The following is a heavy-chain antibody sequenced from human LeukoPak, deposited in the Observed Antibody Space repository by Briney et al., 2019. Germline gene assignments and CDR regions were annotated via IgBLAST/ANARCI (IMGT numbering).Heavy chain of an antibody. D-gene: IGHD1-14*01. Sequence: SETPSLTCTVSGDSINNYYWSWIRQPPGKGLEWIGYIYYSGSTNYNPSLKSRVTISVDTSKNQFSLKLNSVTAADTAVYYCARYRNEALFAFDIWGQGTMVTVSS. CDR3: ARYRNEALFAFDI. CDR1: GDSINNYY. V-gene: IGHV4-59*01. J-gene: IGHJ3*02. CDR2: IYYSGST.